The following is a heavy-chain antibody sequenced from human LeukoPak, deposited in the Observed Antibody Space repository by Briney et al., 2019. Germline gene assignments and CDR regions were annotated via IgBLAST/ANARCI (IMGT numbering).Heavy chain of an antibody. V-gene: IGHV4-39*01. CDR3: ARQPRPFSFVY. D-gene: IGHD2/OR15-2a*01. CDR2: IYYSGST. J-gene: IGHJ4*02. Sequence: SETLSLTCTVSDGSISSYYWGWIRQPPGKGLEWIGSIYYSGSTYYNPSLKSRVTISVDTSKNQFSLKLSSVTAADTAVYYCARQPRPFSFVYWGQGTLVTVSS. CDR1: DGSISSYY.